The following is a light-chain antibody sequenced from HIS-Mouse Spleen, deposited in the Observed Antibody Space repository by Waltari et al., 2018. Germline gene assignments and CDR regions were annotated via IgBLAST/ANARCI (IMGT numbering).Light chain of an antibody. CDR2: GKN. CDR1: SLRSYY. V-gene: IGLV3-19*01. J-gene: IGLJ2*01. CDR3: NSRDSSGNHLV. Sequence: SSEMTQVPAVSVALGQTVSITSQGDSLRSYYASWYQQQPGQAPALVIYGKNNRPSGIPDRFSGSSSGNTASWTITGAQAEDEADYYCNSRDSSGNHLVFGGGTKLTVL.